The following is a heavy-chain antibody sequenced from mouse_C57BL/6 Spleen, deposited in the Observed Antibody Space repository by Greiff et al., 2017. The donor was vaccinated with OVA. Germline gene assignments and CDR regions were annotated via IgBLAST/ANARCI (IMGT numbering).Heavy chain of an antibody. CDR2: IYPGDGDT. D-gene: IGHD2-3*01. Sequence: VKLMESGPELVKPGASVKISCKASGYAFSSSWMNWVKQRPGKGLEWIGRIYPGDGDTNYNGKFKGKATLTADKSSSTAYMQLSSLTAEDSAVYFCVRWDDGAFDYWGQGTTLTVSS. J-gene: IGHJ2*01. V-gene: IGHV1-82*01. CDR1: GYAFSSSW. CDR3: VRWDDGAFDY.